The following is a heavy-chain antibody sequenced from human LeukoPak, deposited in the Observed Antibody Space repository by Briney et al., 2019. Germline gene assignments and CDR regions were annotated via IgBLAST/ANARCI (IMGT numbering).Heavy chain of an antibody. D-gene: IGHD6-19*01. Sequence: GESLKISCKASGYSFGNNSIGWVRQMPDNRLEWVGIIYTGNSDTFNGPSFQGQVTLSVDRSTSTAFLQWTGLKASDTARYYCAKSLSGYSSGWHAWGQGTLVTVSS. CDR2: IYTGNSDT. CDR1: GYSFGNNS. V-gene: IGHV5-51*01. CDR3: AKSLSGYSSGWHA. J-gene: IGHJ5*01.